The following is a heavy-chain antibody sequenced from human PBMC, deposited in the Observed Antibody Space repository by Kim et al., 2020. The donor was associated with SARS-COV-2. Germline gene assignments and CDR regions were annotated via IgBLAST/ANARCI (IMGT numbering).Heavy chain of an antibody. CDR3: ARLSSGWYLTNGMDV. CDR1: GFTFSSYS. CDR2: ISSSSSYI. Sequence: GGSLRLSCAASGFTFSSYSMNWVRQAPGKGLEWVSSISSSSSYIYYADSVKGQFTISRDNAKNSLYLQMNSLRAEDTAVYYCARLSSGWYLTNGMDVWGQGTTVTVSS. V-gene: IGHV3-21*01. J-gene: IGHJ6*02. D-gene: IGHD6-19*01.